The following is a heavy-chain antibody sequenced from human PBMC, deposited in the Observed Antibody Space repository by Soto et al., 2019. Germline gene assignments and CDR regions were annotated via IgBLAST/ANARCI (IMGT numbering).Heavy chain of an antibody. CDR3: AKDRKAARDKHYYGKDV. D-gene: IGHD6-6*01. Sequence: QVQLVESGGGVVQPGRSLRLSCAASGFTFSSYGMHWVRQAPGKGLEWVALISYDGSNKYYADSVKGRFTISRDNSKNTLYLQMNSLRAEDTAVYYCAKDRKAARDKHYYGKDVWGQGTTVTVSS. CDR2: ISYDGSNK. J-gene: IGHJ6*02. CDR1: GFTFSSYG. V-gene: IGHV3-30*18.